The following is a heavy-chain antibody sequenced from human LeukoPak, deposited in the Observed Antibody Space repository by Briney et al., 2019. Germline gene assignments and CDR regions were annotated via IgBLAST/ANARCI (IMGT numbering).Heavy chain of an antibody. CDR1: GYSFTTYW. CDR2: IYPDGSDT. Sequence: GESLKISCKGSGYSFTTYWIGWGGQMPGKGLGWMGFIYPDGSDTRYSPCFQGQVTISADKSISTAYLKWSTLKASDTAMYYCARRAGYSGSYSVDYWGQGTLVTVSS. J-gene: IGHJ4*02. CDR3: ARRAGYSGSYSVDY. D-gene: IGHD3-10*01. V-gene: IGHV5-51*01.